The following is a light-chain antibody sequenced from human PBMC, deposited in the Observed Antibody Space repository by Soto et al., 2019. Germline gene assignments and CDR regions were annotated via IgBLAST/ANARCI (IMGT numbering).Light chain of an antibody. CDR2: GAS. V-gene: IGKV3-15*01. Sequence: EIVLTQSPATLSVSPGERATLFCRASQSVSSNLAWYQHKRGQAPRLLIYGASTSATGIPARFSGSGSGTDFTLTISSLQSEDFAVYYCQQLSNWPITFGQGTRLEIK. CDR3: QQLSNWPIT. CDR1: QSVSSN. J-gene: IGKJ5*01.